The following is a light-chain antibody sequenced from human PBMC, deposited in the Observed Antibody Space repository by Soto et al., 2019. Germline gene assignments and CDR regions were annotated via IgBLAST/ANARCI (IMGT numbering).Light chain of an antibody. CDR1: QSISDW. Sequence: DIQMTQSPSTLSASVGDRVTITCRASQSISDWLAWYQQKPGKAPKLLIYKASSLESGVPSRFSGSGSGTEFTLTISSLQPDDFATYYCQQYNNLWTFGQGTKVEIK. J-gene: IGKJ1*01. V-gene: IGKV1-5*03. CDR3: QQYNNLWT. CDR2: KAS.